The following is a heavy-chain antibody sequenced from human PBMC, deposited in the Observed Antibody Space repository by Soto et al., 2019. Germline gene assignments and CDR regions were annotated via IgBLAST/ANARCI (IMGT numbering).Heavy chain of an antibody. CDR1: VGSFSGYY. CDR2: INHIEST. J-gene: IGHJ4*02. D-gene: IGHD2-2*01. CDR3: ARRRGYCSSTSCSKGYYFYY. V-gene: IGHV4-34*01. Sequence: SETLSLTCADYVGSFSGYYWSWIRQRPGKGLEWIGEINHIESTNYNPSLKMRVTISVDTSKNQFSLKLSSVTAADTAVYYCARRRGYCSSTSCSKGYYFYYWGQGTLVTVSS.